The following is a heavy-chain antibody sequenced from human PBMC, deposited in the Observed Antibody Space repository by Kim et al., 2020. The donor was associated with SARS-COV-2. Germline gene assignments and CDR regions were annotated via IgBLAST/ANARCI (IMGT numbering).Heavy chain of an antibody. CDR3: ARHSLRFLEWANWFDP. CDR1: GGSISSSSYY. CDR2: IYYSGSS. V-gene: IGHV4-39*01. Sequence: SETLSLTCTVSGGSISSSSYYWGWIRQPPGKGLEWIGSIYYSGSSYYNPSLKSRVTISVDTSKNQFSLKLSPVTAADTAVYYCARHSLRFLEWANWFDPWGQGTLLALSS. D-gene: IGHD3-3*01. J-gene: IGHJ5*02.